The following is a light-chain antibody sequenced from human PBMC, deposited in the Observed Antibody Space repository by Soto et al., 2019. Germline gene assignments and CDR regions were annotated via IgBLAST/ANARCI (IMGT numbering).Light chain of an antibody. CDR3: QQYNDSFPYT. Sequence: DIQMTQSPSTLSASVGDRVTIICRASQSIGLWLAWYQQKPGTAPKLLIYAASTLESGVPSRFSGSRSGTEFTLTVSSLQPDDFATYYCQQYNDSFPYTFGQGTKLEIK. CDR1: QSIGLW. V-gene: IGKV1-5*03. J-gene: IGKJ2*01. CDR2: AAS.